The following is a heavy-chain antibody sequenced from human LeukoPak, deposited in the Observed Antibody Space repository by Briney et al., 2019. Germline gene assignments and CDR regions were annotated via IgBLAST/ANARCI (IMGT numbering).Heavy chain of an antibody. D-gene: IGHD3-16*02. V-gene: IGHV1-18*01. Sequence: ASVKVSGKASGYTFTSYVISWVRQAPGHGLEWRGWISAYNGNTNYAQKLQGRVTMTTDTSTSTAYMELRSLRSDDTAVYYCARRESLGYYDYVWGSYRQGYYFDYWGQGTLVTVSS. CDR3: ARRESLGYYDYVWGSYRQGYYFDY. CDR2: ISAYNGNT. CDR1: GYTFTSYV. J-gene: IGHJ4*02.